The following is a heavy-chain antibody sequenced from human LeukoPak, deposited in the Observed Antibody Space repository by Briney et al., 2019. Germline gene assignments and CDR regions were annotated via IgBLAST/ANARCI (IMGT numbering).Heavy chain of an antibody. V-gene: IGHV3-30-3*01. J-gene: IGHJ4*02. CDR1: GFTFSSYA. CDR2: ISYDGSNK. Sequence: PGRSLRLFCAASGFTFSSYAMHWVRQAPGKGLEWVAVISYDGSNKYYADSVKGRFTISRDNSKNTLYLQMNSLRAEDTAVYYCARGKTTVTPFDYWGQGTLVTVSS. CDR3: ARGKTTVTPFDY. D-gene: IGHD4-17*01.